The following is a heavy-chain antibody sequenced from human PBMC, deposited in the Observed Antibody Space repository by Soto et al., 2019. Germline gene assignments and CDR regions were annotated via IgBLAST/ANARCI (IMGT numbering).Heavy chain of an antibody. V-gene: IGHV1-2*02. Sequence: ASVKVSCKASGYTLTGYYMHWVRQAPGQGLEWMGWINPNSGGTNYAQKFQGRVTMTRDTSISTAYMELSRLRSDDTAVYYCARDWGITIFGVVIRTSYGMDVWGQGTTVTVSS. CDR1: GYTLTGYY. D-gene: IGHD3-3*01. J-gene: IGHJ6*02. CDR2: INPNSGGT. CDR3: ARDWGITIFGVVIRTSYGMDV.